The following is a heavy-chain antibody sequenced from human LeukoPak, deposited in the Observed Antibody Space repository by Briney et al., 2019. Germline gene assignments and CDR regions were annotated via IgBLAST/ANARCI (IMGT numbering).Heavy chain of an antibody. D-gene: IGHD6-25*01. CDR1: GDTLTVHN. Sequence: ASVEVSCKASGDTLTVHNIHWMRQAPGQGLEWMGWIHPSSGARQYAQKFQGRVTMTRNTSISTAYMELCSLRSDDTAVYYCAVSVQAASIPAFDYWGQGALLTVSS. CDR3: AVSVQAASIPAFDY. V-gene: IGHV1-2*02. J-gene: IGHJ4*02. CDR2: IHPSSGAR.